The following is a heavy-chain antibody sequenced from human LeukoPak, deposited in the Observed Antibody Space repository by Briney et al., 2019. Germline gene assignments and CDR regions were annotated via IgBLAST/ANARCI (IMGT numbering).Heavy chain of an antibody. D-gene: IGHD1-26*01. J-gene: IGHJ4*02. CDR1: GGSISSSSYY. CDR2: IYYSGSI. Sequence: PSETLSLTCTVSGGSISSSSYYWGWIRQPPGKGLEWIGSIYYSGSIYYNPSLKSRVTISVDTSKNQFSLDLRSVTAADTAVYYCASYGATDYWGQGTPVTVSS. V-gene: IGHV4-39*07. CDR3: ASYGATDY.